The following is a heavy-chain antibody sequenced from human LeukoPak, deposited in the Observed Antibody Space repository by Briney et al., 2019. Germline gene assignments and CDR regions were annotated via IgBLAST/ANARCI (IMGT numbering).Heavy chain of an antibody. CDR3: AREGYYDSSGFDRYFAL. D-gene: IGHD3-22*01. CDR1: GGSMSSHY. J-gene: IGHJ2*01. CDR2: IFYSGST. Sequence: KPSETLSLTCTVSGGSMSSHYWSWIRQTPGKRLEWIGYIFYSGSTNYNPSLESRVTISIDTSKNQLSLNLNSVTAADTAVYYCAREGYYDSSGFDRYFALWGRGTLVTVSS. V-gene: IGHV4-59*11.